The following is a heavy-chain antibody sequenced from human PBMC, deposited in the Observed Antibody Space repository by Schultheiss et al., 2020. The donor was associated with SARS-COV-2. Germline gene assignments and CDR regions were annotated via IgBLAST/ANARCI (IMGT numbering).Heavy chain of an antibody. CDR1: GFTFSSYG. Sequence: GGSLRLSCAASGFTFSSYGMHWVRQAPGKGLEWVSVIYSGGSTYYADSVKGRFTISRDNSKNTLYLQMNSLRAEDTAVYYCARSGSDYGMDVWGQGTTVTVSS. D-gene: IGHD3-3*01. CDR2: IYSGGST. J-gene: IGHJ6*02. V-gene: IGHV3-NL1*01. CDR3: ARSGSDYGMDV.